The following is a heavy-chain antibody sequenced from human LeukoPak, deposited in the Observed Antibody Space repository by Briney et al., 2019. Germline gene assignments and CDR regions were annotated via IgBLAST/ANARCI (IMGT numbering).Heavy chain of an antibody. Sequence: GGSLRLSCAASGFTFSSYAMSWVRQAPGKGLEWVSSISSSSSYIYYADSVKGRFTISRDNAKNSLYLQMNSLRAEDTAVYYCARDRDDYPYYWGQGTLVTVSS. CDR2: ISSSSSYI. CDR3: ARDRDDYPYY. V-gene: IGHV3-21*01. J-gene: IGHJ4*02. D-gene: IGHD4-11*01. CDR1: GFTFSSYA.